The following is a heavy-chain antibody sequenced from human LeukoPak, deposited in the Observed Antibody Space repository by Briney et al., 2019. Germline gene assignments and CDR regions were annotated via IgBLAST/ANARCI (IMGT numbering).Heavy chain of an antibody. CDR3: ARDITLTRGGRSDY. CDR2: INTDGRTT. J-gene: IGHJ4*01. CDR1: GFTFSSYN. D-gene: IGHD3-10*01. V-gene: IGHV3-74*01. Sequence: GGSLRLSCAASGFTFSSYNMNWVRQAPGKGLVWVSRINTDGRTTNYADSVKGRFTISRDNAKNTLYLQMNSLRAEDTAVYYCARDITLTRGGRSDYWGHGTLVTVSA.